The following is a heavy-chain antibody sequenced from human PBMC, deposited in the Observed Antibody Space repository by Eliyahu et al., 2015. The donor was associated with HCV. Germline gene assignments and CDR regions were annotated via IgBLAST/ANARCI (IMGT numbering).Heavy chain of an antibody. CDR2: IKSKSDGGTT. CDR3: VTGGHYFGN. V-gene: IGHV3-15*05. D-gene: IGHD6-25*01. CDR1: GFTFSKAW. Sequence: EVQLVESGGGLVKPGGSLRLSCTASGFTFSKAWMSWVREAPGKGLVWVGRIKSKSDGGTTDYAAPVKGRFTISRDDSKNTLYLEMDSLKTEDTAVYKCVTGGHYFGNWGQGTLVTVSS. J-gene: IGHJ4*02.